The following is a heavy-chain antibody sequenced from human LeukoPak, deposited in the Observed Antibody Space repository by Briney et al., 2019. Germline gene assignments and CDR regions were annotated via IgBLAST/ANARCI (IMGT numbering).Heavy chain of an antibody. J-gene: IGHJ4*02. Sequence: KPSETLSLTCAVYGGSFSGYYWSWIRQPPGKGLEWIGEINHSGSTNYNPSLKSRVTISVDTSKNQFSLNLSSVTAADTALYYCARVGVGATPCFDYWGQGTLVTVSS. CDR2: INHSGST. D-gene: IGHD1-26*01. CDR3: ARVGVGATPCFDY. V-gene: IGHV4-34*01. CDR1: GGSFSGYY.